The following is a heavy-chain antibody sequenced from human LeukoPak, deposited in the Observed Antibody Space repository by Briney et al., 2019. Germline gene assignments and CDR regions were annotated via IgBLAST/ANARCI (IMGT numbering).Heavy chain of an antibody. CDR1: GFSFSNAW. D-gene: IGHD5-12*01. J-gene: IGHJ4*02. Sequence: GGSLRLSCAASGFSFSNAWTSWVRQAPGKGLEWVGQIKSKTDGGTTDYAAPVKGRFTISRDDSKNTLYLQMNSLKTEDTAVYYCTTLGSGYSSFWGQGTLVTVSS. CDR2: IKSKTDGGTT. CDR3: TTLGSGYSSF. V-gene: IGHV3-15*01.